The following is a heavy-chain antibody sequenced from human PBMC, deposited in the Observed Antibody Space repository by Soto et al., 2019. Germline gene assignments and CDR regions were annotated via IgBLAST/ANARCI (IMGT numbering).Heavy chain of an antibody. D-gene: IGHD3-22*01. CDR2: FIPIFRTL. CDR1: GGIFGSHG. V-gene: IGHV1-69*01. CDR3: VRDRRIYYSDPHDEFVASDYEL. J-gene: IGHJ3*01. Sequence: QVQLIQSEAEVKKPGSSVRVSCTASGGIFGSHGFSWVRQAPGQRLEWGGGFIPIFRTLTYTEKFQARVRIAADESTNTIYLDLSSLTSEDTAVYYCVRDRRIYYSDPHDEFVASDYELWGQGTMVRVSS.